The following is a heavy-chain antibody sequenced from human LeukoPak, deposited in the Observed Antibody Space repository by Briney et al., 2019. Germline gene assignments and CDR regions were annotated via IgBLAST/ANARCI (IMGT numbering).Heavy chain of an antibody. CDR1: GYTLTELS. V-gene: IGHV1-24*01. CDR2: FDPEDGET. CDR3: ATDRAQLATLRGTFDI. Sequence: ASVKVSCKVSGYTLTELSMHWVRQAPGKGLDWMGGFDPEDGETIYAQKFQGRVTMTENTSTDTAYMELSSLRSEDTAVYYCATDRAQLATLRGTFDIWGQGTMVTVSS. D-gene: IGHD6-6*01. J-gene: IGHJ3*02.